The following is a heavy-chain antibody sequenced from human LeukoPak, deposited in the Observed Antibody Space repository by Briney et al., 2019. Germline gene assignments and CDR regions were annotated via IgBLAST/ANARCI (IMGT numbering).Heavy chain of an antibody. V-gene: IGHV4-59*01. CDR1: GGSISSYY. J-gene: IGHJ4*02. D-gene: IGHD6-19*01. Sequence: SETLSLTCTVSGGSISSYYWSWIRQPPGKGLEWIGYIYYSGSTNYNPYLKSRVTISVDTSSNQLSLKLSSVTAADTAVYYCAIGISSGWDLYFDYWGQGTLVTVSS. CDR2: IYYSGST. CDR3: AIGISSGWDLYFDY.